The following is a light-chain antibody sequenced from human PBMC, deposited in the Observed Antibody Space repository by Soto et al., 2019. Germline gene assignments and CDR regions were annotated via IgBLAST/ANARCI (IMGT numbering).Light chain of an antibody. V-gene: IGKV3-20*01. CDR2: GAS. J-gene: IGKJ2*01. CDR3: QQYGSSPPMYT. CDR1: QSVSSSY. Sequence: EIVLTQSPGTLSLSPGERATLSCRASQSVSSSYLAWYQQKPGQDPRLLIYGASSRATGIPDRFSGSGSGTDFTLTIRRLEPEDFAVYYCQQYGSSPPMYTFGQGTKLEIK.